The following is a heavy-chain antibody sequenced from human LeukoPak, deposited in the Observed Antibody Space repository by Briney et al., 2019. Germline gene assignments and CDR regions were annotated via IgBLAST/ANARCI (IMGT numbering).Heavy chain of an antibody. CDR3: ARQSGITMIVVIIGDAFDI. CDR1: GGSISSSSYY. V-gene: IGHV4-39*01. CDR2: ISYSGST. D-gene: IGHD3-22*01. J-gene: IGHJ3*02. Sequence: SETLSLTCTVSGGSISSSSYYWGWIREPPGKGLEWIGSISYSGSTYYNPSLKSRVTISVDTSKNQFSLKLSSVTAADTAVYYCARQSGITMIVVIIGDAFDIWGQGTTVTVSS.